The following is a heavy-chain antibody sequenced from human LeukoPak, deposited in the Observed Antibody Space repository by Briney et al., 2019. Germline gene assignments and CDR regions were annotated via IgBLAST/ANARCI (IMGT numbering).Heavy chain of an antibody. J-gene: IGHJ4*02. Sequence: PGGPLRLSCAASGFSVSNYYMSWVRQSPGTGLEWVSVMYTGGGRYYGDSVKGRFTISRDNSKNTVFLQMNSLRVEDTALYYCTRGQSYCGADCYSDWGQGTLVTVSS. CDR2: MYTGGGR. CDR1: GFSVSNYY. D-gene: IGHD2-21*02. V-gene: IGHV3-66*01. CDR3: TRGQSYCGADCYSD.